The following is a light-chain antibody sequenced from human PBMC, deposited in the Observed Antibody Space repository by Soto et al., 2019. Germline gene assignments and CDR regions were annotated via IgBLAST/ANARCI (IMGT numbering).Light chain of an antibody. CDR2: EAS. V-gene: IGKV1-5*03. Sequence: DIQMTQSPSTLSASVGDRVTITCRASQSIKSWLAWYQQKPGTAPKLLIYEASSLESGVPSRFGGSGSGTEFTLTISSLQPDDFATYYCQQYNTYSWTFGQGTKVEIK. CDR1: QSIKSW. J-gene: IGKJ1*01. CDR3: QQYNTYSWT.